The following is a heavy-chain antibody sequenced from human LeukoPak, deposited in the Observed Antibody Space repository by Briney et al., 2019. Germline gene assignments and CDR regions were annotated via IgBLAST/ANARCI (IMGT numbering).Heavy chain of an antibody. V-gene: IGHV4-59*12. CDR1: RGSISGYS. D-gene: IGHD4-17*01. Sequence: SETLSLTCTVSRGSISGYSWSWIRQSPGGGLEWIGYIYYSGDTAYNPSLKTRVTISVDKSKNQFSLKLSSVTAADTAVYYCARASHDYGDYSHFDYWGQGTLVTVSS. CDR3: ARASHDYGDYSHFDY. J-gene: IGHJ4*02. CDR2: IYYSGDT.